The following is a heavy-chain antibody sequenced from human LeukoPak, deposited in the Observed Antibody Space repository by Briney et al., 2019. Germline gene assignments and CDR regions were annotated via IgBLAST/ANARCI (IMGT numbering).Heavy chain of an antibody. CDR3: ARESTFYDSSGYYYESY. D-gene: IGHD3-22*01. J-gene: IGHJ4*02. CDR2: IYTSGST. V-gene: IGHV4-4*07. CDR1: GGSISSYY. Sequence: SETLSLTCTVSGGSISSYYWSWIRQPAGKGLEWIGRIYTSGSTNYNPSLKSRVAMSVDTSKNQFSLKLSSVTAADTAVYYCARESTFYDSSGYYYESYWGQGTLVTVSS.